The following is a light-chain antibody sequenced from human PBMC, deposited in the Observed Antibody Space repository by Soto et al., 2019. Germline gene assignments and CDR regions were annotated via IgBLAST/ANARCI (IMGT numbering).Light chain of an antibody. CDR1: QNVSSD. V-gene: IGKV3-15*01. CDR2: GAS. Sequence: VVTQSPATLSVFPGETATLSCRASQNVSSDLAWYQQRPGQAPRLLIYGASTRATGIPARFRGSGSGTEFRLTISSLQSGDFATYYCQQYNTWHPKMAFGRGTKVDIK. CDR3: QQYNTWHPKMA. J-gene: IGKJ1*01.